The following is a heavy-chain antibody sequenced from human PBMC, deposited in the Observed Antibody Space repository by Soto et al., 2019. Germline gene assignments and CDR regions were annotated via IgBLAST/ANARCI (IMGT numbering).Heavy chain of an antibody. J-gene: IGHJ4*02. V-gene: IGHV1-18*01. CDR3: AREPPETPPDY. Sequence: QVQLVQSGADVKQPGASVKVSCKASGYTFSDYGISWVRQAPGQGLEWMGGISAKNGNTNFAQKFRGRVTMTTDTSTSTVYMELRSLKPDDTAVYYCAREPPETPPDYWGQGTLVTVSS. CDR2: ISAKNGNT. CDR1: GYTFSDYG.